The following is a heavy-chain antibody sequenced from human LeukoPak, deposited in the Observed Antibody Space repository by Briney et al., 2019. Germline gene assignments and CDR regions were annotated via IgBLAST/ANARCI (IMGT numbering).Heavy chain of an antibody. CDR1: GFTFSSYS. D-gene: IGHD1-26*01. CDR3: ARGGAPAVYFDY. J-gene: IGHJ4*02. CDR2: ISSSSSYI. V-gene: IGHV3-21*01. Sequence: GGSLRLSCAASGFTFSSYSMNWVRQAPGKGLEWVSSISSSSSYIYYADSVKGRFTISRDNAKNSLYLQMNSLRAEDTAVYYCARGGAPAVYFDYWGQGALVIVSS.